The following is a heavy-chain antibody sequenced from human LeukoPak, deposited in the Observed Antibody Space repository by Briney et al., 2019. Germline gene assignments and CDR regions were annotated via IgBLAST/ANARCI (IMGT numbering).Heavy chain of an antibody. J-gene: IGHJ4*02. CDR2: ISYDGSNE. D-gene: IGHD4-11*01. V-gene: IGHV3-30*04. CDR3: ARGPTTVTEAFDY. CDR1: GFTFSSYV. Sequence: GGSLRLSCAASGFTFSSYVMHWVRQAPGKGLEWVAIISYDGSNEYYADSVKGRFTISRDNSKNTLYLQMNSLRAADTAVYYCARGPTTVTEAFDYWGQGTLVTVSS.